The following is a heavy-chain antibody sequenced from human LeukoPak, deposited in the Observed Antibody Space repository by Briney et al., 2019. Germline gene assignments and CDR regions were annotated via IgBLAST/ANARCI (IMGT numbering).Heavy chain of an antibody. Sequence: ASETLSLTCTVSGGTISSYYWSWIRQPPGKGLEWIGYINYSGSTDYNPSLKSRVTMSVVTSKNQFSLKLSSVTAADTAVYYCARGSDGSRSYWQYYFDYWGQGTLVTVSS. V-gene: IGHV4-59*12. D-gene: IGHD3-10*01. CDR3: ARGSDGSRSYWQYYFDY. CDR1: GGTISSYY. J-gene: IGHJ4*02. CDR2: INYSGST.